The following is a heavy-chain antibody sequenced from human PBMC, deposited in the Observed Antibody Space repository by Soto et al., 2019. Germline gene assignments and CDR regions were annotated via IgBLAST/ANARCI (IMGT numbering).Heavy chain of an antibody. V-gene: IGHV1-2*04. D-gene: IGHD1-1*01. CDR3: ERDLGSGRPPYYFDY. CDR2: INPNSGGT. J-gene: IGHJ4*02. Sequence: GASVKVSCKASGYTFNSYALNWLRQATGQGLEWMGWINPNSGGTNYAQKFQGWVTMTRDTSISTAYMELSRLRSDDTAVYYCERDLGSGRPPYYFDYWGQGTLVTVSS. CDR1: GYTFNSYA.